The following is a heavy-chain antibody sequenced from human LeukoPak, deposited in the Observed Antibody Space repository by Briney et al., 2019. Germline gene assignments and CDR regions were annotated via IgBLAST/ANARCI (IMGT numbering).Heavy chain of an antibody. CDR1: GGSISSSSYY. CDR3: ARGARGYCSSTSCYPQYFQH. D-gene: IGHD2-2*01. Sequence: SETLSLTCTVSGGSISSSSYYWGWIRQPPGKGLEWIGSIYYSGSTYYNPSLKSRVTISVDTSKNQFSLKLSSVTAADTAVYYCARGARGYCSSTSCYPQYFQHWGQGTLVTVSS. V-gene: IGHV4-39*07. J-gene: IGHJ1*01. CDR2: IYYSGST.